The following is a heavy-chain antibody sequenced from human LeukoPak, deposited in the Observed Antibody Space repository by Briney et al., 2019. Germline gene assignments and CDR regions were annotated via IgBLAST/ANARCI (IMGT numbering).Heavy chain of an antibody. Sequence: GGSLRLSCAASGFTFSDYYMSWIRQAPGEGLEWVSYISSSGTTIYYADSVKGRFTISRDNAKNSLYLQMNSLRAEDTAVYYCARCGYSYYYLLADYDYYMDVWGKGTTVTVSS. CDR3: ARCGYSYYYLLADYDYYMDV. CDR1: GFTFSDYY. J-gene: IGHJ6*03. D-gene: IGHD5-18*01. V-gene: IGHV3-11*04. CDR2: ISSSGTTI.